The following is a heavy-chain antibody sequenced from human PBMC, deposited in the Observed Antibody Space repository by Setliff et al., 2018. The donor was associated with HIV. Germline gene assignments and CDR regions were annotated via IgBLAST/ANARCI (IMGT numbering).Heavy chain of an antibody. J-gene: IGHJ4*02. V-gene: IGHV4-59*11. D-gene: IGHD6-19*01. CDR2: IYGSGTT. CDR3: ATDPKGDGWAYFDS. Sequence: PSETLSLTCSVAGASMTSHYLTWIRQPRGMGLEWIGNIYGSGTTKYNPSLRSRVTIPVDKSKNQLSLSLDSVTAADTAVYYCATDPKGDGWAYFDSWGQGTQVTVSS. CDR1: GASMTSHY.